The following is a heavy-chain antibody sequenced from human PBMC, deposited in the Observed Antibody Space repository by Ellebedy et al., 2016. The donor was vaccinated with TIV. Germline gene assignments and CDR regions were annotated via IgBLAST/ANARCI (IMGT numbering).Heavy chain of an antibody. Sequence: SETLSLXCTVSGGSVSSGSYYWSWIRQPPGKGLEWIGYIYYSGSTNYNPSLKSRVTISVDTSKNQFSLKLSSVTAADTAVYYCARWRIGLADYWGQGTLVTVSS. CDR2: IYYSGST. J-gene: IGHJ4*02. CDR3: ARWRIGLADY. V-gene: IGHV4-61*01. CDR1: GGSVSSGSYY.